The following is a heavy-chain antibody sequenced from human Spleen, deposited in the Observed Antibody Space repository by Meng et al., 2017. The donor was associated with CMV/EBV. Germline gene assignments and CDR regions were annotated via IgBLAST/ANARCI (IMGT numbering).Heavy chain of an antibody. V-gene: IGHV3-23*01. CDR1: GFTFSSYA. Sequence: LSCCASGFTFSSYALSWVRQAPGKGLQWVATITGGGANTYYADSVKGRFTISRDNSKNTLFMQLNSLRAEDTAIYYCAKQPIFNYGGSWGQGTLVTVSS. D-gene: IGHD3-10*01. J-gene: IGHJ5*02. CDR3: AKQPIFNYGGS. CDR2: ITGGGANT.